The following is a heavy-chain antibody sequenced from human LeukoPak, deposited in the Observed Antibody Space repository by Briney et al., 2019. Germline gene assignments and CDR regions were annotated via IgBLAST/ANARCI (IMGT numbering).Heavy chain of an antibody. CDR2: ISAYNGNT. J-gene: IGHJ4*02. D-gene: IGHD3-22*01. CDR1: GYTFTSYG. CDR3: ARDLLYYDSSGYQEDY. Sequence: GASVKVSCKASGYTFTSYGISWVRQAPGQGLEWMGWISAYNGNTNYAQKLQGRVTMTTDTSTSTAYMELRSLRSDDTAVYYCARDLLYYDSSGYQEDYWGQGTLVTVSS. V-gene: IGHV1-18*01.